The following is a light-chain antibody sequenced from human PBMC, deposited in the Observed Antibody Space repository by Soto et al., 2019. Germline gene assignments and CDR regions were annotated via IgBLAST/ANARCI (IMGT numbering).Light chain of an antibody. Sequence: QSALTQPPSASGSPGQSVTISCTGTSNDVGGYNYVSWYQQHPGKAPKLMIHEVSKRPSGVPDRFSGSKSGNTASLTVSGLLTEDEADYYCAGWDDSLKGWVFGGGTKLTVL. V-gene: IGLV2-8*01. CDR2: EVS. CDR1: SNDVGGYNY. CDR3: AGWDDSLKGWV. J-gene: IGLJ3*02.